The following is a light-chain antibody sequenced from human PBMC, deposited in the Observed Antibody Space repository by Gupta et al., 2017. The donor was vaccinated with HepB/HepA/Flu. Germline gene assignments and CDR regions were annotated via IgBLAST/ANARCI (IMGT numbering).Light chain of an antibody. J-gene: IGKJ2*01. Sequence: EIVLTQSPATLSLSPGERATLSCRASQSVSSYLAWYQQKPGQAPRLLIYDTSNRDTGIPARFSGSGYGTDFTLTISSREPEDFAVYYCQQRSNWPPYTFGQGTKMEIK. CDR3: QQRSNWPPYT. CDR2: DTS. CDR1: QSVSSY. V-gene: IGKV3-11*01.